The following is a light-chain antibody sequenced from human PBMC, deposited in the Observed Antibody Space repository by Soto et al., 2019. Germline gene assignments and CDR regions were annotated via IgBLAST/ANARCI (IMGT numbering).Light chain of an antibody. Sequence: QSVLTQPASVSGSLGQSITISCTGTSSDVGSYNLVSWYQQHPGKAPKLMIYEVSKRPSGVSNRFSGSKSGNTASLTISGLQAEDEADYYCCSYAGSSTFYVFGTGTKLTVL. CDR1: SSDVGSYNL. CDR2: EVS. J-gene: IGLJ1*01. V-gene: IGLV2-23*02. CDR3: CSYAGSSTFYV.